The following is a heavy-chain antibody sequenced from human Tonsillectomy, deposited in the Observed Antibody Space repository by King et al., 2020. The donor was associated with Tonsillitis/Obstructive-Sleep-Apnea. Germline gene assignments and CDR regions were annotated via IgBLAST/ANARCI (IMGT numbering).Heavy chain of an antibody. Sequence: VQLVESGGGLVKPGGSLRLSCAASGFTFSDYYMSWIRQAPGKGREWVSYISSSSSYTNYADSVKGRFTISRDNAKNSLYLQMNSLRAEDTAVYYCAREGKGGWELLGGGIDYWGQGTLVTVSS. CDR1: GFTFSDYY. CDR3: AREGKGGWELLGGGIDY. J-gene: IGHJ4*02. CDR2: ISSSSSYT. V-gene: IGHV3-11*05. D-gene: IGHD1-26*01.